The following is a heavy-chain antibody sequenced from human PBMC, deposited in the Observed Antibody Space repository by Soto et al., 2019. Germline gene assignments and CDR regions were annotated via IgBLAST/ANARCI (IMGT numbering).Heavy chain of an antibody. V-gene: IGHV1-18*04. CDR3: AIADYGDDDY. Sequence: LVQSGAEAKKPGTSVKVSCKASGYTFSTSTIIWLRQAPGQGLEWMGWIKAYSGSTNYAPKLQGRVTMTTDTSTSTAYLELRSLTSDDTAMYYCAIADYGDDDYWGQGTLVTVSS. CDR2: IKAYSGST. J-gene: IGHJ4*02. CDR1: GYTFSTST. D-gene: IGHD4-17*01.